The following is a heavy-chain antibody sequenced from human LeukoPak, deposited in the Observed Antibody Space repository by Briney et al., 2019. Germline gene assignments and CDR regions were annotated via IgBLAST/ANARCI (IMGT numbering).Heavy chain of an antibody. V-gene: IGHV3-33*06. D-gene: IGHD3-22*01. CDR1: GFTFSSHA. Sequence: GGSLRLSCAASAASGFTFSSHAMHWVRQAPGKGLEWVAVIWYDGSNKSYGDSVKGRFTISRDNSKNTVYLQMNSLRAEDTAVYYCAKDISGGSGYSQSLQYWGQGTLVTVSS. CDR3: AKDISGGSGYSQSLQY. J-gene: IGHJ1*01. CDR2: IWYDGSNK.